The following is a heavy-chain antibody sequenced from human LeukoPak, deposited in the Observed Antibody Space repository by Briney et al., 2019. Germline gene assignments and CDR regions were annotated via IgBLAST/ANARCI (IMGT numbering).Heavy chain of an antibody. CDR2: ISYDGSNK. CDR1: GFSFSSFG. CDR3: ARDMEPDAFDI. D-gene: IGHD1-1*01. Sequence: GGSLRLSCGASGFSFSSFGMHWVRQAPGKGLQWVAVISYDGSNKYYADSVKGRFTISRDNSKNTLYLQMNSLRAEDTAIYYCARDMEPDAFDIWGQGTMVTVSS. J-gene: IGHJ3*02. V-gene: IGHV3-30*04.